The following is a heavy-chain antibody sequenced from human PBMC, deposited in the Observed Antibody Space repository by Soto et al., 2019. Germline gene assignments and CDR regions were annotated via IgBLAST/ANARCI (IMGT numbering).Heavy chain of an antibody. CDR2: MNPNTGNT. CDR1: GYTFTNYN. J-gene: IGHJ6*03. V-gene: IGHV1-8*01. CDR3: AREAASDPSFFYHYMDV. D-gene: IGHD6-25*01. Sequence: GASVKVSCKASGYTFTNYNINWVRQATGQGLEWMGWMNPNTGNTGYAEKFQGRVTMTRNSSINTAHMELSGLRSDYTAVYYCAREAASDPSFFYHYMDVWGKGTTVTVSS.